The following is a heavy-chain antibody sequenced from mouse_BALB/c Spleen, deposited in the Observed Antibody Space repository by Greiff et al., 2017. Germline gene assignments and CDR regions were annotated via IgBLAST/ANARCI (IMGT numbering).Heavy chain of an antibody. Sequence: QVQLQQPGAELVKPEASVKMSCKASGYTFTSYWMHWVKQRPGQGLEWIGVIDPSDSYTSYNQKFKGKATLTVDTSSSTAYMQLSSLTSEDSAVYYCTRDYYGSSYAMDYWGQGTSVTVSS. D-gene: IGHD1-1*01. CDR1: GYTFTSYW. V-gene: IGHV1S127*01. CDR3: TRDYYGSSYAMDY. CDR2: IDPSDSYT. J-gene: IGHJ4*01.